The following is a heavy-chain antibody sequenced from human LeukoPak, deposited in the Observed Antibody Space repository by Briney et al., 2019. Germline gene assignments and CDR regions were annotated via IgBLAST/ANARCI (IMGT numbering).Heavy chain of an antibody. CDR1: GFTFSSYA. D-gene: IGHD3-16*01. Sequence: GGSLRLSCAASGFTFSSYAMHWVRQAPGKGLEWVAVISYDGSNKYYADSVKGRFTVSRDNSKNTLYLHMNSLRAEDTARYYCVGDTPPGGDYYLDYWGQGALVIVSS. J-gene: IGHJ4*02. CDR2: ISYDGSNK. CDR3: VGDTPPGGDYYLDY. V-gene: IGHV3-30*07.